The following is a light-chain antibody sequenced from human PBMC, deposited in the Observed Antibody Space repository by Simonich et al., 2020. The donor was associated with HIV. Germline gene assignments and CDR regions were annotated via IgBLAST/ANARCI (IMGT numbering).Light chain of an antibody. V-gene: IGKV3-15*01. Sequence: EVVLTQSPATLSVSPGERATLSCRASQSISSYLAWYQQKPGQTPTLLIYGATTRATGIPARFSGSGSGTEFTLTISSLQSEDFAVYYCQQYNYWSPTFVQGTKVEIK. J-gene: IGKJ1*01. CDR3: QQYNYWSPT. CDR2: GAT. CDR1: QSISSY.